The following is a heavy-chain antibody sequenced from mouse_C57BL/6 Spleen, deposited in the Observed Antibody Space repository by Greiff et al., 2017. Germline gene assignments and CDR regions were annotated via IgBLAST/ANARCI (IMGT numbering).Heavy chain of an antibody. J-gene: IGHJ3*01. CDR3: ARGWDGFAD. V-gene: IGHV1-50*01. CDR2: IDPSDSYT. D-gene: IGHD4-1*01. CDR1: GYTFTSYW. Sequence: VQLQQSGAELVKPGASVKLSCKASGYTFTSYWMQWVKQRPGQGLEWIGEIDPSDSYTNYNQKFKGKATLTVDTSSSTAYMQLSSLPSEDSAVYYCARGWDGFADWGQGTLVTVSA.